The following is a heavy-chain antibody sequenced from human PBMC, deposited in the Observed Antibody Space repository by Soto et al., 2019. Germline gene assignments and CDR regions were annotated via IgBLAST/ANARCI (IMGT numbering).Heavy chain of an antibody. CDR1: GFTFSSYG. J-gene: IGHJ4*02. CDR2: ISYDGSNK. D-gene: IGHD3-3*01. V-gene: IGHV3-30*18. CDR3: AKGALNVLRFLEWLLLLDY. Sequence: GGSLRLSCAASGFTFSSYGMHWVRQAPGKGLEWVAVISYDGSNKYYADSVKGRFTISRDNSKNTLYLQMNSLRAEDTAVYYCAKGALNVLRFLEWLLLLDYWGQGTLVTVSS.